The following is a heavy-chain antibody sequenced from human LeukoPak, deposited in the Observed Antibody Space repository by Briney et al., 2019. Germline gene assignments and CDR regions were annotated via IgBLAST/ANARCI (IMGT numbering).Heavy chain of an antibody. CDR1: GDSVSSNNAA. V-gene: IGHV6-1*01. D-gene: IGHD2-2*03. CDR3: ARVDIVVVPAAMSGAYYYYYYMDV. Sequence: SQTLSLTCAISGDSVSSNNAAWNWIRQSPSRGLEWLGRTYYRSKWYNDYAVSVKSRITINPDTSKNQFSLQLNSVTPGDTAVYYCARVDIVVVPAAMSGAYYYYYYMDVWGKGTTVTVSS. CDR2: TYYRSKWYN. J-gene: IGHJ6*03.